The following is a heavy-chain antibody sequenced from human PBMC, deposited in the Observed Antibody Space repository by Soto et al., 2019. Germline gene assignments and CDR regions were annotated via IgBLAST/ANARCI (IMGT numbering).Heavy chain of an antibody. D-gene: IGHD2-8*01. CDR2: ISGHNGNT. Sequence: ASVKVSCKASGYTFTNHGISWVRQAPGQGLEWLGWISGHNGNTKYAQRLKGRVTMTADTSTSTAYMELRSLRSDDTAVYYCARDLYPLAYYFDFWGQGTLVTVSS. CDR3: ARDLYPLAYYFDF. J-gene: IGHJ4*02. V-gene: IGHV1-18*04. CDR1: GYTFTNHG.